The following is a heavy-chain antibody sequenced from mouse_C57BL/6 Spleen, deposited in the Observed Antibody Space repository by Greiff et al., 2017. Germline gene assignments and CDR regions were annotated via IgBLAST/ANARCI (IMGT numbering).Heavy chain of an antibody. CDR1: GFTFSSYA. CDR2: ISDGGSYT. Sequence: EVMLVESGGGLVKPGGSLKLSCAASGFTFSSYAMSWVRQTPEKRLEWVATISDGGSYTYYPDNVKGRFTISRDNAQNNLYLQMSHLKSEDTAMYYCARDNYGSSYWFAYWGQGTLVTVSA. J-gene: IGHJ3*01. CDR3: ARDNYGSSYWFAY. V-gene: IGHV5-4*01. D-gene: IGHD1-1*01.